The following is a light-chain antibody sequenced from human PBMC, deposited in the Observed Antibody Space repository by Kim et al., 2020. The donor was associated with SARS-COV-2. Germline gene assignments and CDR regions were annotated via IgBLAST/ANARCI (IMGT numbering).Light chain of an antibody. J-gene: IGLJ3*02. CDR1: KLEMKN. CDR3: QVWDSSTAV. CDR2: RDT. Sequence: SVALGQTATISCGGDKLEMKNVHCYQQRPGQAPVLVIYRDTKRPSGIPERFSGSISESTATLTISGAQVGDEADFYCQVWDSSTAVFGGGTKLTVL. V-gene: IGLV3-9*01.